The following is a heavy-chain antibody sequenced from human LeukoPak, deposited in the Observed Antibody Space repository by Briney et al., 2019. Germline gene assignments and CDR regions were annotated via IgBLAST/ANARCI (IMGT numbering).Heavy chain of an antibody. CDR2: INPSGGST. D-gene: IGHD1-1*01. J-gene: IGHJ3*02. CDR1: AYTFTSYY. CDR3: AREERYNWNDGDAFDI. V-gene: IGHV1-46*01. Sequence: ASVKVSCKASAYTFTSYYMHWVRQAPGQGLEWMGIINPSGGSTSYAQKFQGRVTMTRDTSTSTVYMELSSLRSEDTAVYYCAREERYNWNDGDAFDIWGQGTMVTVSS.